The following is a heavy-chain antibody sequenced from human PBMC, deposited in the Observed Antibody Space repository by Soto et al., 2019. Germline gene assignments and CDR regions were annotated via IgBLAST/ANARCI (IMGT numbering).Heavy chain of an antibody. CDR1: GGSISSYY. CDR3: ARSSTVTTPLSFFDY. V-gene: IGHV4-59*12. D-gene: IGHD4-17*01. J-gene: IGHJ4*02. CDR2: IYYSGST. Sequence: SETLSLTCTVSGGSISSYYWSWIRQPPGKGLEWIGYIYYSGSTNYNPSLKSRVTISVDTSKNQFSLKLSSVTAGDTAVYYCARSSTVTTPLSFFDYWGQGTLVTVSS.